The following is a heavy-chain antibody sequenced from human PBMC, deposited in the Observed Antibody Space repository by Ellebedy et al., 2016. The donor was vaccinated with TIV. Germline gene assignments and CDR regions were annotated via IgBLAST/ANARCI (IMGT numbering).Heavy chain of an antibody. V-gene: IGHV4-39*02. D-gene: IGHD2/OR15-2a*01. J-gene: IGHJ5*02. Sequence: MPSETLSLTCTVSGLSISSSSYYWGWVRQPPGKGLEWIGSMYHSGSTYYSPSLKSRVTISVDTSKNQFSLNLRTVTAADTAVYYCARDWTRGGGYFASWFDPWGQGTPVTVSS. CDR1: GLSISSSSYY. CDR3: ARDWTRGGGYFASWFDP. CDR2: MYHSGST.